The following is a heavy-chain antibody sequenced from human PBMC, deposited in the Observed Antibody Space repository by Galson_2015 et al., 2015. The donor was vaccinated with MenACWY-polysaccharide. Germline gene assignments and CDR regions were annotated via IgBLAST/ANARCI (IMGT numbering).Heavy chain of an antibody. CDR1: GFTFDDYA. Sequence: SLRLSCAASGFTFDDYAMHWVRHAPGKGLEWVSGISWNSGSIGYADSVKGRFTISRDNAKNSLYLQMNSLRAEDTALYYCAKDVLLPGAVAGVLAVWGQGTLVTVSS. V-gene: IGHV3-9*01. D-gene: IGHD6-19*01. J-gene: IGHJ4*02. CDR3: AKDVLLPGAVAGVLAV. CDR2: ISWNSGSI.